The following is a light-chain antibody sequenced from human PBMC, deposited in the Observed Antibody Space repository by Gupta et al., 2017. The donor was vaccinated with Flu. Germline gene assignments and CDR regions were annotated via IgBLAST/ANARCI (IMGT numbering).Light chain of an antibody. CDR3: QQSYSTPWT. CDR1: QSISSY. J-gene: IGKJ1*01. Sequence: DIQMTQSPASLSASVGDRVPITCRASQSISSYLNWYQQKPGKAPKLLFYAASSVQSGVPSRFSGSCSGTDFTLTISSLQPEDFATYYCQQSYSTPWTFGQGTKVEIK. CDR2: AAS. V-gene: IGKV1-39*01.